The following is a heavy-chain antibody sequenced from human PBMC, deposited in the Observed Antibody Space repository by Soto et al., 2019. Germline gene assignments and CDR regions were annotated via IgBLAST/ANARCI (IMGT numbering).Heavy chain of an antibody. CDR2: ISAYNGNT. CDR3: ARDQVTMIN. Sequence: ASVKVSCKASGYTFTGYYMHWVRQAPGQGLEWMGWISAYNGNTNYAQKLQGRVTMTTDTSTSTAYMELRSLRSDDTAVYYCARDQVTMINWGQGTLVTVSS. CDR1: GYTFTGYY. V-gene: IGHV1-18*04. D-gene: IGHD3-22*01. J-gene: IGHJ4*02.